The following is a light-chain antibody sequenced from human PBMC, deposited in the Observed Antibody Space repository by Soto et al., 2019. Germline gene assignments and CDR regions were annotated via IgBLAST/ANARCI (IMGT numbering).Light chain of an antibody. CDR1: SSNIGVGYD. V-gene: IGLV1-40*01. CDR2: GNT. CDR3: QSYDISLSVSVV. J-gene: IGLJ2*01. Sequence: QSVLTQPPSVSGAPGQRVTISCTGSSSNIGVGYDVQWYQQLPGAAPRLLIFGNTNRPSGVPDRFSGSRSGTSASLAISGLPAEDEADYYCQSYDISLSVSVVFGGGTKLTVL.